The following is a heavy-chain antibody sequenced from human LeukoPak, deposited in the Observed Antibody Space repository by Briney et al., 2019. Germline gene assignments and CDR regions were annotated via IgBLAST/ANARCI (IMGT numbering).Heavy chain of an antibody. CDR2: ISSASGYI. Sequence: GGSLKLSCAASGFTFSSYSMNWVRQAPGRGLEWVSSISSASGYIYYADSVKGRFTVSRDNAENSLYLLMSSLRAEDTAVYYCATDSAAQFDYWGQGTLVTVSS. V-gene: IGHV3-21*01. CDR1: GFTFSSYS. CDR3: ATDSAAQFDY. J-gene: IGHJ4*02. D-gene: IGHD6-13*01.